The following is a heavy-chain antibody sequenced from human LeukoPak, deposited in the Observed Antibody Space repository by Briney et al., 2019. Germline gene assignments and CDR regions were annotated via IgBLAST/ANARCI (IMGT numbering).Heavy chain of an antibody. D-gene: IGHD6-13*01. CDR3: AKKSATLTGYGMDV. CDR2: IYYSGST. CDR1: GGSISSGGYY. J-gene: IGHJ6*02. V-gene: IGHV4-31*03. Sequence: SQTLSLTCTVSGGSISSGGYYWSWIRQHPGKGLEWIGYIYYSGSTYYNPSLKSRVTISVDTSKNQFSLKLSSVTAADTAVYYCAKKSATLTGYGMDVGGQGTTVTVP.